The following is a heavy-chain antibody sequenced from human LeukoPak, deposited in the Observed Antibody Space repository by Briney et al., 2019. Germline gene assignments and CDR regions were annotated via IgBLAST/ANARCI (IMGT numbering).Heavy chain of an antibody. CDR3: ARGIAALDAFDI. CDR1: GGTFSSYA. V-gene: IGHV1-69*05. J-gene: IGHJ3*02. CDR2: IIPIFGTA. Sequence: ASVKVSCKASGGTFSSYAISWVRQAPGQGLEWMGGIIPIFGTANHAQKFQGRVTITTDESTSTAYMELSSLRSEDTAVYYCARGIAALDAFDIWGQGTMVTVSS. D-gene: IGHD6-6*01.